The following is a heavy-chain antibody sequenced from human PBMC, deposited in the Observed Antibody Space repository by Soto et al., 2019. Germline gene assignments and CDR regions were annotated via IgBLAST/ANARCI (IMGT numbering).Heavy chain of an antibody. CDR2: IERDDDDK. CDR3: ARSIRGPRRFNGMDV. J-gene: IGHJ6*02. V-gene: IGHV2-70*13. CDR1: GFSLTSPGMC. D-gene: IGHD1-20*01. Sequence: GSVPTLVNPTETLTLTCTFSGFSLTSPGMCVSWIRQPPGKALEWLALIERDDDDKYYSTSLKTRLTISKDTRKNQVVLTMANMDTADTGTYYRARSIRGPRRFNGMDVWGQGNTVTVSS.